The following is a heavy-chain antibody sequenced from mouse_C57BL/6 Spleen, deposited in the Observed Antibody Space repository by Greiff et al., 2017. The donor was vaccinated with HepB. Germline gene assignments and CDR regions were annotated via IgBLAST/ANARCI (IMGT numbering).Heavy chain of an antibody. Sequence: VKLQESGPGLVQPSQSLSITCTVSGFSLTSYGVHWVRQSPGKGLEWLGVIWSGGSTDYNAAFISRLSISKDNSKSQVFFKMNSLQADDTAIYYCARILITTVVATDFDVWGTGTTVTVSS. CDR1: GFSLTSYG. CDR3: ARILITTVVATDFDV. D-gene: IGHD1-1*01. V-gene: IGHV2-2*01. J-gene: IGHJ1*03. CDR2: IWSGGST.